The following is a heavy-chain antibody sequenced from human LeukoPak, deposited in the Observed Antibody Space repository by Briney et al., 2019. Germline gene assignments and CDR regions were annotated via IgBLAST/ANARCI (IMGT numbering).Heavy chain of an antibody. CDR3: AKVLILHSYGSFDY. CDR1: GFTFSSYA. D-gene: IGHD5-18*01. V-gene: IGHV3-30*04. CDR2: ISYDGSNK. Sequence: GRSLRLSCAASGFTFSSYAMHWVRQAPGKGLEWVAVISYDGSNKYYADSVKGRFTISRDNSKNTLYLQMNSLRAEDTAVYYCAKVLILHSYGSFDYWGQGTLVTVSS. J-gene: IGHJ4*02.